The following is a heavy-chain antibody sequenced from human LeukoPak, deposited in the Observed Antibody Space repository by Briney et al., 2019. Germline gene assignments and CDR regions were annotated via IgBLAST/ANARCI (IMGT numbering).Heavy chain of an antibody. J-gene: IGHJ6*02. CDR3: ARDCTIFGVVHSSYYYGMDV. CDR2: ISYDGSNK. Sequence: GGSLRLSCAASGFTFSSYAMHWVRQAPGKGLEWVAVISYDGSNKYYADSVKGRFTISRDNSKNTLYLQMNSLRAEDTAVYYCARDCTIFGVVHSSYYYGMDVWGQGTTVTVSS. CDR1: GFTFSSYA. D-gene: IGHD3-3*01. V-gene: IGHV3-30-3*01.